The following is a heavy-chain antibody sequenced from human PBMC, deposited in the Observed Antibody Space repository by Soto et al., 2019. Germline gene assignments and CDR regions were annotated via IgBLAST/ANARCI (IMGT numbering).Heavy chain of an antibody. CDR1: GFTFTSSA. V-gene: IGHV1-58*01. CDR3: AADWGKNDYVWGSYRYTFDY. Sequence: GASVKVSCKASGFTFTSSAVQWVRQARGQRLEWIGWIVVGSGNTNYAQKFQERVTITRDMSTSTAYMELSSLRSEDTAVYYCAADWGKNDYVWGSYRYTFDYWGQGTLVTVSS. CDR2: IVVGSGNT. D-gene: IGHD3-16*02. J-gene: IGHJ4*02.